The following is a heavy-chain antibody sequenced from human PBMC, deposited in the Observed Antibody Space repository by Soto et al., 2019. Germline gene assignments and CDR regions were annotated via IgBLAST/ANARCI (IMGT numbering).Heavy chain of an antibody. D-gene: IGHD2-2*02. Sequence: SETLSLTCSGSGGSISRSTYYWGWIRQPPGKGLEWIGSIYYSGSTYYRPSLKSRVTISVDTSKNQFSLKLSSVTAADTAVYYCARQVPAAIRLGWFDPWGQGTLVTVSS. J-gene: IGHJ5*02. CDR2: IYYSGST. CDR3: ARQVPAAIRLGWFDP. CDR1: GGSISRSTYY. V-gene: IGHV4-39*01.